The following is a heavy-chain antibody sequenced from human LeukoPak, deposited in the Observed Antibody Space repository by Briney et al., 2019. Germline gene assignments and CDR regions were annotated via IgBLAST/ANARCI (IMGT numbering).Heavy chain of an antibody. V-gene: IGHV1-69*05. D-gene: IGHD4-17*01. CDR1: GGTFSSYA. J-gene: IGHJ5*02. CDR2: IIPIFGTA. Sequence: SVKVSCKASGGTFSSYAISWVRQAPGQGLEWMGRIIPIFGTANYAQKFQGRVTITTDESTGTAYMELSSLRSEDTAVYYCARDRGGDYQKNWFDPWGQGTLVTVSS. CDR3: ARDRGGDYQKNWFDP.